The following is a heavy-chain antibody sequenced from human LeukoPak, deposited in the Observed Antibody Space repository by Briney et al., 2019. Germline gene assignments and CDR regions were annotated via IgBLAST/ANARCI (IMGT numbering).Heavy chain of an antibody. D-gene: IGHD6-19*01. V-gene: IGHV6-1*01. J-gene: IGHJ3*01. CDR3: ARARIAVAGLSAFDV. CDR2: TYYRSKWYS. CDR1: GDSVSSTSAL. Sequence: SQTLSLTCAISGDSVSSTSALWHWIRQSPSRGLEWLGRTYYRSKWYSDYALSVKSRITINPDSSKNQFSLQLNSVTPEDTAVYYCARARIAVAGLSAFDVWGQGTKVTVSS.